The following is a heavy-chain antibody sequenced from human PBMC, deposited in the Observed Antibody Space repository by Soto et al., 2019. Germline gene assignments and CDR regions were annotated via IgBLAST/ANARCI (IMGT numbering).Heavy chain of an antibody. Sequence: SETLSLTCTVSGGSISSGGYYWSWIRQHPGKGLEWIGYIYYSGSTYYNPSLKSRVTISVDTSKNQFSLKLSSVTAADTAVYYCARDRSYSSSFHLFDYWGQGTLVTVSS. D-gene: IGHD6-13*01. CDR2: IYYSGST. J-gene: IGHJ4*02. CDR1: GGSISSGGYY. CDR3: ARDRSYSSSFHLFDY. V-gene: IGHV4-31*03.